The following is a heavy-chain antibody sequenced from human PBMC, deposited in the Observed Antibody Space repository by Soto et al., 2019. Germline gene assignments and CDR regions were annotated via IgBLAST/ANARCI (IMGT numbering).Heavy chain of an antibody. J-gene: IGHJ6*02. D-gene: IGHD3-3*01. CDR2: ISAYNGNT. Sequence: AASVKVSCKASGYTFTSYGISWVRQAPGQGLEWMGWISAYNGNTNYAQKLQGRVTMTTDTSTSTAYMELRSLRSDDTAVYYCARDSSVLRFLEWLSTDYYYYGMDVWGQGTTVTVSS. CDR1: GYTFTSYG. V-gene: IGHV1-18*01. CDR3: ARDSSVLRFLEWLSTDYYYYGMDV.